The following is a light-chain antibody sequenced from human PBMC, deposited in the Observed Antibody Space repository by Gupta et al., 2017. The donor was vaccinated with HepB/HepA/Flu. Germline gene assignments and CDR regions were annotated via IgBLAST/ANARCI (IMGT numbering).Light chain of an antibody. CDR2: AAS. Sequence: DIQLTQSPSFLSASVGDRVTITCRASQGISSYLAWYQQKPGKAPKLLIYAASTLQSGVPSRFSGSGSGTEVTLTISSLQPEDFATYYCQQLNSSPNTFGRGTKVDIK. J-gene: IGKJ3*01. V-gene: IGKV1-9*01. CDR1: QGISSY. CDR3: QQLNSSPNT.